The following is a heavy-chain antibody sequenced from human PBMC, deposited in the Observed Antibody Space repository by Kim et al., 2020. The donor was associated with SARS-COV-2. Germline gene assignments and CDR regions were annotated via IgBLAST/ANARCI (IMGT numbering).Heavy chain of an antibody. CDR3: AKVLGDNSGYYLHYYGLDV. CDR1: GGTFYNYA. J-gene: IGHJ6*02. CDR2: IIHFSSVT. Sequence: SVKVSCKAVGGTFYNYAITWVRQAPGQGLEWMGGIIHFSSVTNYAQKFQGRVTITADESTSTVYMEVSSLRSEDTAVYYCAKVLGDNSGYYLHYYGLDVWGQGTTVTVSS. D-gene: IGHD3-22*01. V-gene: IGHV1-69*13.